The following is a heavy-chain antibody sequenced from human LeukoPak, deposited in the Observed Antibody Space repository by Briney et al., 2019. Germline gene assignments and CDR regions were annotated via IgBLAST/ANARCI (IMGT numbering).Heavy chain of an antibody. CDR2: IYHSGST. V-gene: IGHV4-38-2*02. D-gene: IGHD3-10*01. CDR1: GYSISSGYY. Sequence: PSETLSLTCTVSGYSISSGYYWGWIRQPPGKGLEWIGSIYHSGSTYYNPSLKSRVTISVDTSKNQFSLKLSSVTAADTAVYYCARGLGSGSYSNLWGQGTLVTVSS. CDR3: ARGLGSGSYSNL. J-gene: IGHJ5*02.